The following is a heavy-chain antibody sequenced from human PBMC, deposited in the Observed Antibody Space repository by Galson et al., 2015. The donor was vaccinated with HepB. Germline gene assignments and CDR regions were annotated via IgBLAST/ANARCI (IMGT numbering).Heavy chain of an antibody. CDR3: AKVTDCSSTSCYYYYYGMDV. V-gene: IGHV3-23*01. J-gene: IGHJ6*02. D-gene: IGHD2-2*01. CDR2: ISGSGGST. CDR1: GFTFSSYA. Sequence: SLRLSCGASGFTFSSYAMSWVRQAPGKGLEWVSAISGSGGSTYYADSVKGRFTISRDNSKNTLYLQMNSLRAEDTAVYYCAKVTDCSSTSCYYYYYGMDVWGQGTTVTVSS.